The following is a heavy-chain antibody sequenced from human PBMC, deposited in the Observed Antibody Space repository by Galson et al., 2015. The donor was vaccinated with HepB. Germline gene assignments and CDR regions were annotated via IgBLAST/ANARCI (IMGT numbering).Heavy chain of an antibody. J-gene: IGHJ4*02. CDR1: GYIFTSYA. V-gene: IGHV7-4-1*02. Sequence: SVKVSCKASGYIFTSYATNWVRQAPGQGLEWMGWINTNTGNPTYAQGFTGRFVFSLDTSVSTAYLQISSLKAEDTAVYYCARDAAIVAVAGTGPDFDYWGQGTLVTVSS. D-gene: IGHD6-19*01. CDR3: ARDAAIVAVAGTGPDFDY. CDR2: INTNTGNP.